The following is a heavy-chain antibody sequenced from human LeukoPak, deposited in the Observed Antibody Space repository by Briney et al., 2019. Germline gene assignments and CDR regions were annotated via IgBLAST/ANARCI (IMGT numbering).Heavy chain of an antibody. D-gene: IGHD5-18*01. J-gene: IGHJ4*02. Sequence: SETLSLTCTVSGGSISSSSYYWGWIRQPPGKGLEWIGSIYYSGSTNYNPSLKSRVTISVDTSKNQFSLQLNSVTPEDTAVYYCARARAYSYGSRADLDFWGQGTLVTVSS. CDR3: ARARAYSYGSRADLDF. CDR2: IYYSGST. CDR1: GGSISSSSYY. V-gene: IGHV4-39*07.